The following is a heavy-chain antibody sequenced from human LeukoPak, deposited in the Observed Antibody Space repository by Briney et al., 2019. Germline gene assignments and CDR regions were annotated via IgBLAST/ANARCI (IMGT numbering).Heavy chain of an antibody. CDR3: ARRGDGGYNSGFDY. CDR2: IYHFGST. V-gene: IGHV4-38-2*01. D-gene: IGHD5-24*01. CDR1: GYSISSGYY. Sequence: SETLSLTCAVSGYSISSGYYWGWIRQPPGKGLEWIGSIYHFGSTYYNPSLKSRVTISVDTSKNQFSLKLSSVTAADTAVYYCARRGDGGYNSGFDYWGQGTLVPVSS. J-gene: IGHJ4*02.